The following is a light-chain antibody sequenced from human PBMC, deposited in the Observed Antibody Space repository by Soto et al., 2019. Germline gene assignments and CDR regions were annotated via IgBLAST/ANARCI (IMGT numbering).Light chain of an antibody. Sequence: EIVLTQSLPTLSVSPGERATLSCRASQSVSSSLAWYQQKPGQAPRLLIYGASTRATGTPARFSGSGSGTEFTLTISSLQSEDFAVYYCQQYKSWPPITFGQGTRLEIK. J-gene: IGKJ5*01. V-gene: IGKV3-15*01. CDR1: QSVSSS. CDR2: GAS. CDR3: QQYKSWPPIT.